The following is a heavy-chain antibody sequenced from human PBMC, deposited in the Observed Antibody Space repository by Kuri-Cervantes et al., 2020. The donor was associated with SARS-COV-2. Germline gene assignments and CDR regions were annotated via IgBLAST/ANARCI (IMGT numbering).Heavy chain of an antibody. CDR2: IIGSGINF. Sequence: GGSLRLSCSASGFTFSSHALHWVRQTPGKGLEWVSGIIGSGINFGHADSVKGRFTISSDTSKNTIYLQMNSLRVEDTAVYYCARDRKRTLFGDLDYWGQGLLVTVSS. V-gene: IGHV3-23*01. CDR1: GFTFSSHA. J-gene: IGHJ4*02. D-gene: IGHD1-14*01. CDR3: ARDRKRTLFGDLDY.